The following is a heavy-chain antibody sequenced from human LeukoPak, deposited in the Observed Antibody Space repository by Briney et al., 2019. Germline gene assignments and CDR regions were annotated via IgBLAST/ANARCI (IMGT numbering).Heavy chain of an antibody. CDR1: GFTFSSYE. D-gene: IGHD2-21*02. CDR2: ISSSGSTI. V-gene: IGHV3-48*03. J-gene: IGHJ1*01. Sequence: PGGSLRLSCAASGFTFSSYEMNWVRQAPGKGLEWVSYISSSGSTIYYADSVKGRFTISRDNAKNSLYLQMNSLRAEDTAVYYCATPPYCGGDCLEYFQHWRQGTLVTVSS. CDR3: ATPPYCGGDCLEYFQH.